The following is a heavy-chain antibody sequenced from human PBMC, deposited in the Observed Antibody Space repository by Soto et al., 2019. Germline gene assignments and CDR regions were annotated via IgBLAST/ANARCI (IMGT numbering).Heavy chain of an antibody. Sequence: PSETLSLTCAVYGGSFSDYYWTWIRQPPGTGLEWIGEINHSGSTNYNPSLKSRVTISVDTSKNQFSLKLTSVTAADTAVYYCARLNGYCVSTNCHGYYGLDVWGQGTTVTASS. CDR2: INHSGST. J-gene: IGHJ6*02. D-gene: IGHD2-2*03. CDR3: ARLNGYCVSTNCHGYYGLDV. V-gene: IGHV4-34*01. CDR1: GGSFSDYY.